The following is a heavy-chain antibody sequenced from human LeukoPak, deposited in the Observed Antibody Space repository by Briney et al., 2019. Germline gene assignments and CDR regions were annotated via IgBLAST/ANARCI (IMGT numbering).Heavy chain of an antibody. Sequence: SAKVSCKASGGTFSSYAISWVRQAPGQGLEWMGGIIPIFGTANYAQKFQGRVTITTDESTSTAYMELSSLRSDDTAVFYCARGLGSSSVDYWGQGTLVTVSS. CDR3: ARGLGSSSVDY. J-gene: IGHJ4*02. V-gene: IGHV1-69*05. CDR1: GGTFSSYA. D-gene: IGHD6-13*01. CDR2: IIPIFGTA.